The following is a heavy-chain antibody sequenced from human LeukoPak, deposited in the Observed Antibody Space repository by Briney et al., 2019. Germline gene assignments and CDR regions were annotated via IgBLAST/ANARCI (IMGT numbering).Heavy chain of an antibody. CDR1: GGSMSSVY. Sequence: ETPCPTCTVSGGSMSSVYWSWIRQTAGKGLEWIGRIYTTGPSGDNSSLESRATMSIDTSRNQFSLNLTYVTAADTAVYYCASVRWFAPWGQ. J-gene: IGHJ5*02. CDR2: IYTTGPS. V-gene: IGHV4-4*07. CDR3: ASVRWFAP.